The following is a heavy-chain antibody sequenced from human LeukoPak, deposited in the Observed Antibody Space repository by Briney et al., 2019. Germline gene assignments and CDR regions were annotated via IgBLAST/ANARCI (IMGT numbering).Heavy chain of an antibody. CDR2: IKYDASDE. J-gene: IGHJ4*02. V-gene: IGHV3-33*01. Sequence: GGSLRLSCAVSGVSFSGYAMHWVRQAPGKGLEWVGLIKYDASDEYYADSVKGRFTISRDDSRNTLYLRMTSLRAEDTAVYYCARGQSVGWEIGVCDFWGQGSLVTVAS. CDR3: ARGQSVGWEIGVCDF. D-gene: IGHD1-26*01. CDR1: GVSFSGYA.